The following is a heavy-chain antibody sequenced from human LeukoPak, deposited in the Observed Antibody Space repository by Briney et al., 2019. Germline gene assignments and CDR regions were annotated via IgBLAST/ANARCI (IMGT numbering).Heavy chain of an antibody. D-gene: IGHD1-1*01. CDR2: ISGYSGHT. Sequence: ASVTVSCKASGYTFIRYGISWVREAPGQGLEWMGWISGYSGHTYYAQKFQGRVTMTTDTSTSTVYMELRSLRSDDTAVYYCARGAVNRYNWNDDNYYFYYMDVWGKGTTVTISS. J-gene: IGHJ6*03. CDR1: GYTFIRYG. V-gene: IGHV1-18*01. CDR3: ARGAVNRYNWNDDNYYFYYMDV.